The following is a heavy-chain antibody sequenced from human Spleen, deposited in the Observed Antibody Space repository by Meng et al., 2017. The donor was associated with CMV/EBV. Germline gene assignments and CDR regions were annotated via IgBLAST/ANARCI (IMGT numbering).Heavy chain of an antibody. V-gene: IGHV1-18*04. CDR1: GYTFTSYY. D-gene: IGHD1-1*01. Sequence: ASVKVSCKASGYTFTSYYMHWVRQAPGQGLEWMGWISGYNGNTNYAQKGQGRVTMTTDTSTSTVYMELRSLRSDDTAVYYCAREWNEGYYYYGMDVWGQGTKVTVSS. CDR2: ISGYNGNT. CDR3: AREWNEGYYYYGMDV. J-gene: IGHJ6*02.